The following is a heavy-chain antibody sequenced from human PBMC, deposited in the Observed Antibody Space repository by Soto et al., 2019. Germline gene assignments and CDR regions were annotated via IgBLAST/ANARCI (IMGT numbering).Heavy chain of an antibody. D-gene: IGHD2-21*01. CDR3: AREPLCGGAFYSY. J-gene: IGHJ4*02. Sequence: ASVKFSCKTSGYPFIYYPIHWVRQAPGQGLEWVGWINIGNGNTESSQKFQGRVTITTDTSASTAYMELRSLTSEDTAVYYCAREPLCGGAFYSYWGQRNVVTVSS. CDR2: INIGNGNT. CDR1: GYPFIYYP. V-gene: IGHV1-3*04.